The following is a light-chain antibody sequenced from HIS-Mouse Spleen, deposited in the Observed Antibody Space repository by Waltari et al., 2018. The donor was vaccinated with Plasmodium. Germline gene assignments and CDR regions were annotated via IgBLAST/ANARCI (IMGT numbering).Light chain of an antibody. CDR1: QGISSY. CDR2: AAS. CDR3: QQYYSYLLT. V-gene: IGKV1-8*01. Sequence: IRMTQSPSSFSASTGDRVTLTCRASQGISSYLAWYQQKPGKAPKLLIYAASTLQSGVPSRFSGSGSGTDFTLTISCLQSEDFATYYCQQYYSYLLTFGGGTKVEIK. J-gene: IGKJ4*01.